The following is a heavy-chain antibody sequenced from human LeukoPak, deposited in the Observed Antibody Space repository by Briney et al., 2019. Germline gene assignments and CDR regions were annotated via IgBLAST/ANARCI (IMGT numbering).Heavy chain of an antibody. CDR1: GFTFSSYW. D-gene: IGHD3-16*01. J-gene: IGHJ5*02. V-gene: IGHV3-7*01. Sequence: GGSLRLSCAASGFTFSSYWMSWVRHAPGKGLEWVANIKQDGSEKYYVDSVKGRFTISRDNAKNSMYLQMNSLRAEYTAVNDCARDRDDYVWGSYPPHWFDPWGQGTLVTVSS. CDR2: IKQDGSEK. CDR3: ARDRDDYVWGSYPPHWFDP.